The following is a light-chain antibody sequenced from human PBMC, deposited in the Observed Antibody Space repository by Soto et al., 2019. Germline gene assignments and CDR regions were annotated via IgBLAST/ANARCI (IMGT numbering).Light chain of an antibody. Sequence: EIVLTQSPGTLSLSPGDRATLXXRARQSVSRSYLGWYQQKPGQAPRFXLYGASTRATGLPARFSGTGSGTEFTLTINSLQAEDSAVYYCQQYYNWPRTFGQGTRLEIK. J-gene: IGKJ5*01. CDR1: QSVSRSY. CDR3: QQYYNWPRT. V-gene: IGKV3-15*01. CDR2: GAS.